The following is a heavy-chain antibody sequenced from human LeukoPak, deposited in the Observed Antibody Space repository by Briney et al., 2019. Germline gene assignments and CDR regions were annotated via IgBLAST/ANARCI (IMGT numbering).Heavy chain of an antibody. CDR3: ASSGYDSSAPPC. CDR1: GGSISSSSYY. D-gene: IGHD3-22*01. Sequence: PSETLSLTCAVSGGSISSSSYYWGWIRQPPGKGLEWIGSIYYSGSTYYNPSLKSRVTISVDTSKNQFSLKLSSVTAADTAVYYCASSGYDSSAPPCWGQGTLVTVSS. CDR2: IYYSGST. J-gene: IGHJ4*02. V-gene: IGHV4-39*01.